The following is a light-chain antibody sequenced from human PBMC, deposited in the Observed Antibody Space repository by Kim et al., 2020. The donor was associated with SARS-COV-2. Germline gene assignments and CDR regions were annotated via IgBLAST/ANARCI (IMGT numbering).Light chain of an antibody. J-gene: IGKJ2*01. V-gene: IGKV3-15*01. Sequence: EIVMTQSPATLSVSPGESATLSCRASQSVSNNLAWYQHKLGQPPRLLIYGASTRATGVPARFSGSGSGTDFTLTVSSLQSEDVVVYYCHQYNDWPPGDTFGQGTKLE. CDR2: GAS. CDR3: HQYNDWPPGDT. CDR1: QSVSNN.